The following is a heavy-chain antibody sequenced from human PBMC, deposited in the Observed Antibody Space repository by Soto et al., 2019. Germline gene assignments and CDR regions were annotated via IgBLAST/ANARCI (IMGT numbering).Heavy chain of an antibody. CDR3: ARDLGVSGSRFDY. D-gene: IGHD1-26*01. CDR1: GGSISSGGYY. CDR2: IYYSGST. J-gene: IGHJ4*02. Sequence: SETLSLTCTVSGGSISSGGYYWSWIRQHPGKGLEWIGYIYYSGSTYYNPSLKSRVTISVDTSKNQFSLKLSSVTAADTAVYYCARDLGVSGSRFDYWGQGTLVTVSS. V-gene: IGHV4-31*03.